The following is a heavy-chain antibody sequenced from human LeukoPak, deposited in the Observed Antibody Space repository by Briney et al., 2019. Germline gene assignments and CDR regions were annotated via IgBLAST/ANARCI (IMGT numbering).Heavy chain of an antibody. V-gene: IGHV3-21*01. J-gene: IGHJ4*02. CDR3: ARDRANYYGSGSYAFDY. CDR1: GFTFSSYA. Sequence: GGSLRLSCVASGFTFSSYAMTWVRQAPGKGLEWVSSISSSSSYIYYADSVKGRFTISRDNAKNSLYLQMNSLRAEDTAVYYCARDRANYYGSGSYAFDYWGQGTLVTVSS. D-gene: IGHD3-10*01. CDR2: ISSSSSYI.